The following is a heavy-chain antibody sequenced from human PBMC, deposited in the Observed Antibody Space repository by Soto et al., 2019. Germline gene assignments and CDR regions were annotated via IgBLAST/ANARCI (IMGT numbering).Heavy chain of an antibody. CDR3: ARSSRELNLDY. V-gene: IGHV3-13*04. J-gene: IGHJ4*02. CDR1: GFTFSSYD. CDR2: IGTAGDT. D-gene: IGHD3-10*01. Sequence: EVQLVESGGGLVQPGGSLRLSCAASGFTFSSYDMHWVRQATGKGLEWVSAIGTAGDTYYPGSVKGRFTISRENAKNSLYLQMNSLRAGDTAVYYCARSSRELNLDYWGQGTLVTVSS.